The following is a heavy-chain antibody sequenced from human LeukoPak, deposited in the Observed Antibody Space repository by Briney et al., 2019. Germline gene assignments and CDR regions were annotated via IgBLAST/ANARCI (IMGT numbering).Heavy chain of an antibody. V-gene: IGHV1-18*01. CDR2: ISAYNGNT. Sequence: ASVKVSCKASGYTFTSYGISWVRQAPGQGLEWMGWISAYNGNTNYAQKLQGRVTMTTDTSTSTAYMELRSLRSDDTAVYYCAIAVAGTWARGVDYWGQGTLVTVSS. D-gene: IGHD6-19*01. CDR1: GYTFTSYG. J-gene: IGHJ4*02. CDR3: AIAVAGTWARGVDY.